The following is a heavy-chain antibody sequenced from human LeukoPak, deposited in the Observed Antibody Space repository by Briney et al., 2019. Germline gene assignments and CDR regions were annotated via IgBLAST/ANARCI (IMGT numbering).Heavy chain of an antibody. D-gene: IGHD3-22*01. Sequence: ASVKVSCKASGGTFSSYAISWVRQAPGQGLEWVGRIIPILGIANYAQKFQGRVTITADKSTSTAYMELSSLRSEDTAVYYCAKGRVYYDSSGADYWGQGTLVTVSS. V-gene: IGHV1-69*04. J-gene: IGHJ4*02. CDR2: IIPILGIA. CDR3: AKGRVYYDSSGADY. CDR1: GGTFSSYA.